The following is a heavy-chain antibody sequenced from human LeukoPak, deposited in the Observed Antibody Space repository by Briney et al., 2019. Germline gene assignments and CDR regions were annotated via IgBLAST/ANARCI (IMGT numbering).Heavy chain of an antibody. Sequence: SETLSLTCTVSGGSISSYYWSWIRQPPGKGREWIGYIYYSGSTNYNPSLKSRVTISVDTSKNQFSLKLSSVTAADTAVYYCARVHSSWYVNWFDPWGQGTLVTVSS. CDR2: IYYSGST. J-gene: IGHJ5*02. D-gene: IGHD6-13*01. CDR1: GGSISSYY. V-gene: IGHV4-59*01. CDR3: ARVHSSWYVNWFDP.